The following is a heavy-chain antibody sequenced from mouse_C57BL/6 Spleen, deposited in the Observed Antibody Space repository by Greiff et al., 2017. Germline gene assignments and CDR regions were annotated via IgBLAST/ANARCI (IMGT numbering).Heavy chain of an antibody. Sequence: QVHVKQSGAELVRPGASVKLSCKASGYTFTDYYINWVKQRPGQGLEWIARIYPGSGNTYYNEKFKGKATLTAEKSSSTAYMQLSSLTSEDSAVYFCAREGGDYYGSSRNYFDYWGQGTTLTVSS. J-gene: IGHJ2*01. D-gene: IGHD1-1*01. CDR2: IYPGSGNT. CDR3: AREGGDYYGSSRNYFDY. V-gene: IGHV1-76*01. CDR1: GYTFTDYY.